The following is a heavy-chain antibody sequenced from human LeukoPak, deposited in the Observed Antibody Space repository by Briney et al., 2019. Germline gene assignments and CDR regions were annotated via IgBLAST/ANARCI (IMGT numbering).Heavy chain of an antibody. Sequence: SETLSLTCTVSGGSISSSSYYWGWIRQPPGKGLEWIGSIYYSGSTYYNPSLKSRVTISVDTSKNQFSLKLSSVTAADTAVYYCASMVRGAPDKYHGMDVWGQGTTVTVSS. CDR1: GGSISSSSYY. CDR3: ASMVRGAPDKYHGMDV. D-gene: IGHD3-10*01. CDR2: IYYSGST. V-gene: IGHV4-39*01. J-gene: IGHJ6*02.